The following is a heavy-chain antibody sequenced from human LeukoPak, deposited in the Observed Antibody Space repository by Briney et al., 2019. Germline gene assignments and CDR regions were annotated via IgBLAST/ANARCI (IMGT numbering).Heavy chain of an antibody. CDR3: AREFKSGYGMWA. CDR2: IWYDGSNK. V-gene: IGHV3-33*01. Sequence: PGGSLRLSCAASGFTFSSYGMHWVRQAPGKGLEWVAVIWYDGSNKYYADSVKGRFTISRDNSKNTLYLQMNSLRAEDTAVYYCAREFKSGYGMWAWGQGTLVTVSS. CDR1: GFTFSSYG. D-gene: IGHD5-18*01. J-gene: IGHJ5*02.